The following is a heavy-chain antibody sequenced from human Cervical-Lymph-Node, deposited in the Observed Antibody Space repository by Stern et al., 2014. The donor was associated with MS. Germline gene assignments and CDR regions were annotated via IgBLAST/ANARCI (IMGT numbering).Heavy chain of an antibody. V-gene: IGHV3-30*01. Sequence: DQLVESGGGVVQPGRSLRLSCAASGFTFSSYAMHWVRQAPGKGLEWVAVISYDGSNKYYADSVKGRFTISRDNSKNTLYLQMNSLRAEDTAVYYCATGNWGLPDYWGQGTLVTVSS. CDR1: GFTFSSYA. D-gene: IGHD7-27*01. CDR2: ISYDGSNK. J-gene: IGHJ4*02. CDR3: ATGNWGLPDY.